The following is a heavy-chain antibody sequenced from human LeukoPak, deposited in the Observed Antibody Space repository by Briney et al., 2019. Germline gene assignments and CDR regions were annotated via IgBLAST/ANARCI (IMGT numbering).Heavy chain of an antibody. V-gene: IGHV3-53*01. CDR2: NYSGGST. CDR1: GFTLSSNY. CDR3: ARGGYGYYDSSGSFDY. J-gene: IGHJ4*02. D-gene: IGHD3-22*01. Sequence: GGSLRLSCAASGFTLSSNYMRWVRQAPGKGLEWVSVNYSGGSTYYADSVKGRFTISTDNSKNTLYLQMNSLRAEDTAVYYCARGGYGYYDSSGSFDYWGQGTLVTVSS.